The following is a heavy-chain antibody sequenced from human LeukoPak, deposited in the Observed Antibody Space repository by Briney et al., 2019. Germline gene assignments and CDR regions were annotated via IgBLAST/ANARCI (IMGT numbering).Heavy chain of an antibody. D-gene: IGHD4-17*01. CDR3: ARDDAVTTGVAFDI. V-gene: IGHV4-34*01. J-gene: IGHJ3*02. CDR2: INHSGST. CDR1: GGSFSGYY. Sequence: SETLSLTCAVYGGSFSGYYWSWIRQPPGKGLEWIGEINHSGSTNYNPSLKSRVTISVDTSKNQFSLKLSSVTAADTAVYCCARDDAVTTGVAFDIWGQGTMVTVSS.